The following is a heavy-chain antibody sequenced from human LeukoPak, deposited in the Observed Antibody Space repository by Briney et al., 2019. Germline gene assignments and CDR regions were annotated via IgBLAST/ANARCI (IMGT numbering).Heavy chain of an antibody. Sequence: PGESLRLSCAASGFTFSSHAMSWVRQAPGKGLEWVSAISGSGGSTYYADSVKGRFTISRDNSKSTLYLQMNSLRAEDTAVYYCASVRPGSFDYWGQGTLVTVSS. J-gene: IGHJ4*02. CDR1: GFTFSSHA. CDR3: ASVRPGSFDY. CDR2: ISGSGGST. D-gene: IGHD2-8*01. V-gene: IGHV3-23*01.